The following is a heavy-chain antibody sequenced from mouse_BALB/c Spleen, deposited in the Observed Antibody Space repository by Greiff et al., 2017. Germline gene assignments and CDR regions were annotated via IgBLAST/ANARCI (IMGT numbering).Heavy chain of an antibody. CDR3: ARLLRLRMDY. CDR1: GFTFSDYG. V-gene: IGHV5-15*02. Sequence: EVKLVESGGGLVQPGGSRKLSCAASGFTFSDYGMAWVRQAPGKGPEWVAFISNLAYSIYYADTVTGRFTISRENAKNTLYLEMSSLRSEDTAMYYCARLLRLRMDYWGQGTTLTVSS. D-gene: IGHD1-2*01. CDR2: ISNLAYSI. J-gene: IGHJ2*01.